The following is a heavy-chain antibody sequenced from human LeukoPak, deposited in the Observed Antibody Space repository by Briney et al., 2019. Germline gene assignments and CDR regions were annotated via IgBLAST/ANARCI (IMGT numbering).Heavy chain of an antibody. D-gene: IGHD2/OR15-2a*01. CDR2: FDPEDGES. J-gene: IGHJ6*03. CDR3: ATGHCNTSSCYYYYMDV. CDR1: GYTLGELS. V-gene: IGHV1-24*01. Sequence: GASVKVSCKVSGYTLGELSMHWVRQAPARGLQWMGVFDPEDGESIIAQKFQGRLTMTEDTSTDTAYMELSSLTSEDTAVYYCATGHCNTSSCYYYYMDVWGKGTTVTVSS.